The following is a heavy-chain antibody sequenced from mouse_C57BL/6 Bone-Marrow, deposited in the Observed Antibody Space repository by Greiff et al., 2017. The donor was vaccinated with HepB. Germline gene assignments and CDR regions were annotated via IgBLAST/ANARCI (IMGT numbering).Heavy chain of an antibody. Sequence: QVQLQQSGPELVKPGASVKISCKASGYTFTDYYINWVKQRPGQGLEWIGWIYPGSGNTKYNEKFKGKATLTVATSSSTAYMQLSSLTSEDSAVYFCARWGFGNGSSLWYFDVWGTGTTVTVSS. J-gene: IGHJ1*03. CDR1: GYTFTDYY. CDR2: IYPGSGNT. CDR3: ARWGFGNGSSLWYFDV. D-gene: IGHD1-1*01. V-gene: IGHV1-84*01.